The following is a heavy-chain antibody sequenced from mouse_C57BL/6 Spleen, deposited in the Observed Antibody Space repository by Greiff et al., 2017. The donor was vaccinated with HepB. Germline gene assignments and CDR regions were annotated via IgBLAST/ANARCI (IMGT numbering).Heavy chain of an antibody. D-gene: IGHD2-1*01. CDR3: ARSSYGNYPRWFAY. CDR2: IDPSDSYT. V-gene: IGHV1-69*01. J-gene: IGHJ3*01. CDR1: GYTFTSYW. Sequence: QVQLQQPGAELVMPGASVKLSCKASGYTFTSYWMHWVKQRPGQGLEWIGEIDPSDSYTNYNQKFKGKSTLTVDKSSSTAYMQLSSLTSEDSAVYYCARSSYGNYPRWFAYWGQGTLVTVSA.